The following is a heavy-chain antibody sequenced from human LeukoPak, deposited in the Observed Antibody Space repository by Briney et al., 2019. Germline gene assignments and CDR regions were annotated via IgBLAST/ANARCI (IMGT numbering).Heavy chain of an antibody. CDR3: ARGGIAAAGTIEDYYYYGMDV. CDR1: GGTFSSYA. CDR2: IIRIFGVA. D-gene: IGHD6-13*01. Sequence: SVKVSCKASGGTFSSYAISWVRQAPGQGLEWMGRIIRIFGVANYAQKFQGRVTITADRSTSTAYMELSSLRSEDTAVYYCARGGIAAAGTIEDYYYYGMDVWGQGTTVTVSS. V-gene: IGHV1-69*04. J-gene: IGHJ6*02.